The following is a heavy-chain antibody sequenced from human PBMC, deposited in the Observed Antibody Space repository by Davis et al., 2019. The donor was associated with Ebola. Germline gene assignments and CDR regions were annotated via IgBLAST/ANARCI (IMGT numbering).Heavy chain of an antibody. CDR3: ARGSAGHFDL. V-gene: IGHV4-4*02. CDR1: GGSISSSNW. J-gene: IGHJ2*01. D-gene: IGHD6-13*01. CDR2: IYHSGST. Sequence: MPSETLSLTCAVSGGSISSSNWWSWVRQPPGKGLEWIGEIYHSGSTNYNPSLKSRVTISVDTSKNQFSLKLSSVTAADTAVYYCARGSAGHFDLWGRGTLVTVSS.